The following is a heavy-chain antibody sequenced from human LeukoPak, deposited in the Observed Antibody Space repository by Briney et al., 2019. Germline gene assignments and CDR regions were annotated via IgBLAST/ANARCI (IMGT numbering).Heavy chain of an antibody. Sequence: PGGSLRLSCAASGFTFSSYAMHWVRQAPGKGLEWVAVISYDGSNKYYADSVKGRFTISRDNSKNTLYLQMNSLRAEDTAVYYCARDASGDYVDYWGQGTLVTVSS. CDR2: ISYDGSNK. V-gene: IGHV3-30-3*01. D-gene: IGHD6-25*01. CDR1: GFTFSSYA. CDR3: ARDASGDYVDY. J-gene: IGHJ4*02.